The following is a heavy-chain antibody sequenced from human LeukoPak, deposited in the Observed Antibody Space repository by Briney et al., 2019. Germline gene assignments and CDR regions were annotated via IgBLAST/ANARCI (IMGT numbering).Heavy chain of an antibody. J-gene: IGHJ4*02. CDR1: GFTFSTYT. CDR3: ARVRYYDSSGCFDY. V-gene: IGHV3-21*01. CDR2: ISSSSSYI. D-gene: IGHD3-22*01. Sequence: PGGSLRLSCAASGFTFSTYTMNWVRQAPGKGLEWVSSISSSSSYIYYADSVKGRFTISRDNAKNSLYLQMNSLRAEDTAVYYCARVRYYDSSGCFDYWGQGTLVTVSS.